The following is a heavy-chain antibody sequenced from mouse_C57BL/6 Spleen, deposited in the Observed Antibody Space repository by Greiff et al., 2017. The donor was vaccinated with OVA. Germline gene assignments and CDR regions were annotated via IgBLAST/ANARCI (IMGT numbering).Heavy chain of an antibody. J-gene: IGHJ3*01. Sequence: VQLQQPGAELVRPGTSVKLSCKASGYTFTSYWMHWVKQRPGQGLEWIGVIDPSDSYTNYNQKFKGKATLTVDTSSSTAYMQLSSLTSEDSAVYYCARSEDYYAPFAYWGQGTLVTVSA. CDR3: ARSEDYYAPFAY. CDR2: IDPSDSYT. CDR1: GYTFTSYW. D-gene: IGHD1-1*01. V-gene: IGHV1-59*01.